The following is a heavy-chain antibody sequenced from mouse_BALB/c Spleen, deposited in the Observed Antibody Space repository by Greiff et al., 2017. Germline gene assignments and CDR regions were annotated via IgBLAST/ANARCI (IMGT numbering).Heavy chain of an antibody. CDR2: ISTYYGDA. CDR3: ARDDYGGMDY. Sequence: QVQLEQSGAELVRPGVSVKISCTGSGFTFTGYAMHWVKQSQAKSLEWIGVISTYYGDASYNHKFKGKATMTVDKSSSTAYMELARLTSEDAASYYGARDDYGGMDYWGQGTSVTVSS. D-gene: IGHD2-4*01. CDR1: GFTFTGYA. J-gene: IGHJ4*01. V-gene: IGHV1S137*01.